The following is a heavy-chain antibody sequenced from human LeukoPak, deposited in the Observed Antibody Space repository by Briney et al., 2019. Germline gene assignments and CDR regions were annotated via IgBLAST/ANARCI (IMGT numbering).Heavy chain of an antibody. Sequence: GGSLRLSCAASGFTFSSYAMSWVRQAPGKGLEWVSAISGSGGSTYYADSVKGRFTISRDNSKNTLYLQMNSLRAEDTAVYYCARELVDTAMDYYYYGMDVRGQGTTVTVSS. V-gene: IGHV3-23*01. CDR3: ARELVDTAMDYYYYGMDV. D-gene: IGHD5-18*01. CDR1: GFTFSSYA. J-gene: IGHJ6*02. CDR2: ISGSGGST.